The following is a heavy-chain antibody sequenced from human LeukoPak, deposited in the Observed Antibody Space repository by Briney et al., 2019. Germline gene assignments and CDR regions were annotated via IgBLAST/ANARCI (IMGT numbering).Heavy chain of an antibody. CDR2: INPNNGAT. V-gene: IGHV1-2*06. CDR1: GYTFTDYY. D-gene: IGHD2-2*01. CDR3: ASRDCSSTSCPLDR. J-gene: IGHJ5*02. Sequence: ASVKVSSKASGYTFTDYYMNWVRLAPGQGLEWMGRINPNNGATNYAQRFQGRVTMTRDTSISTAYMELTRLRSDDTAVYYCASRDCSSTSCPLDRWGQGTLVTVSS.